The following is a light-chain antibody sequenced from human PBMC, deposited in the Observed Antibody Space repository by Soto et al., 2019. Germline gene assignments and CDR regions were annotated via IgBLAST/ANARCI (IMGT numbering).Light chain of an antibody. CDR3: QQYYSYPPP. J-gene: IGKJ1*01. CDR1: QSVSSD. CDR2: GAS. Sequence: EIVMTQSPATLSVSPCERATLSCRASQSVSSDLAWYHQKPGQAPRLXIYGASTRATGIPARFSGSGSGTEFTLTINSLQSEDFATYYCQQYYSYPPPFGQGTKV. V-gene: IGKV3-15*01.